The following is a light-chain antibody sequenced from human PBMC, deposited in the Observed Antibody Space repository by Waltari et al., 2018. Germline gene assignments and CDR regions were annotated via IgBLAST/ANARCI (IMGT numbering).Light chain of an antibody. J-gene: IGLJ2*01. Sequence: QSALTQPPSASGSPGQSVAISCTGTSSDIGRYNLVSWYQQDPGKAPKLIVYEVTKRPSGVPDRFSGSKSGNTASLIVSGLQAGDEADYYCSSYAGSGTVVFGGGTKLTVL. V-gene: IGLV2-8*01. CDR2: EVT. CDR3: SSYAGSGTVV. CDR1: SSDIGRYNL.